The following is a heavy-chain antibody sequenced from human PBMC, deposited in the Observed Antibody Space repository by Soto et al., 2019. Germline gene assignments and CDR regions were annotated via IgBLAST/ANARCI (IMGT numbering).Heavy chain of an antibody. CDR2: INPNGGST. CDR1: GYTFINYY. Sequence: QVQLVQSGAEVKKPGASVKVSCKASGYTFINYYMHWVRQAPGKGLEWMGIINPNGGSTTYAQKFQGRVTLTRDTSTNTVNMELSSPRSEDTAVYYCAREKWLVRRNDPFDIWGQGTMVTVSS. J-gene: IGHJ3*02. CDR3: AREKWLVRRNDPFDI. D-gene: IGHD6-19*01. V-gene: IGHV1-46*01.